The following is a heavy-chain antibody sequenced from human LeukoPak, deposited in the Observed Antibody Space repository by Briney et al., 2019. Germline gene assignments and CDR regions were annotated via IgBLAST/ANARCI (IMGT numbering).Heavy chain of an antibody. J-gene: IGHJ4*02. CDR2: ISSSSSYI. CDR1: GFTFSSYS. CDR3: ARVDSGYSGYGPFLN. D-gene: IGHD5-12*01. V-gene: IGHV3-21*01. Sequence: GGSLRLSCAASGFTFSSYSMNWVRQAPGKGLEWVSSISSSSSYIYYADSVKGRFTISRVNAKNSLYLQMNSLRAEDTAVYYCARVDSGYSGYGPFLNWGQGTLVTVSS.